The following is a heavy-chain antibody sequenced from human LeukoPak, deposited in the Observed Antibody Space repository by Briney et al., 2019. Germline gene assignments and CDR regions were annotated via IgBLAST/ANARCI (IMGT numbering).Heavy chain of an antibody. V-gene: IGHV1-8*02. CDR3: ARASTGHFDY. J-gene: IGHJ4*02. CDR1: GYTFTSYG. Sequence: GASVKVSCKASGYTFTSYGISWVRQATGQGLERMGWMNPNSGNTGYAQRFQGRVTMTRNTSISTAYMELSSLRSEDTAVYYCARASTGHFDYWGQGTLVTVSS. CDR2: MNPNSGNT.